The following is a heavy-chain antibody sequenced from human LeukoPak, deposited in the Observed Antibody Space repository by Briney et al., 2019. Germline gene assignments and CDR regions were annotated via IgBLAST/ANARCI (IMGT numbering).Heavy chain of an antibody. V-gene: IGHV3-21*04. CDR1: GFTFSTYT. CDR3: AKDPLITMVRGVIMGAFDI. CDR2: IGSYSDYI. D-gene: IGHD3-10*01. J-gene: IGHJ3*02. Sequence: GGSLRLSCAASGFTFSTYTMNWVRQAPGKGLEWVSSIGSYSDYIYYADSVKGRFSISRDNAKNSVYLQMNSLRAEDTAVYYCAKDPLITMVRGVIMGAFDIWGQGTMVTVSS.